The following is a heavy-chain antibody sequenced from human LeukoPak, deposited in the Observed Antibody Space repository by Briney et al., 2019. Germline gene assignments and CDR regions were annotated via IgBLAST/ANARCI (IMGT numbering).Heavy chain of an antibody. V-gene: IGHV4-39*01. D-gene: IGHD3-22*01. J-gene: IGHJ4*02. CDR2: IYYSGST. Sequence: SETLSLTCTVSGGSISSSSYYWGWIHQPPGKGLEWIGSIYYSGSTYYNPSLKSRVTISVDTSKNQFSLKLSSVTAADTAVYYCARLQEDSSGCYYFDYWGQGTLVTVSS. CDR3: ARLQEDSSGCYYFDY. CDR1: GGSISSSSYY.